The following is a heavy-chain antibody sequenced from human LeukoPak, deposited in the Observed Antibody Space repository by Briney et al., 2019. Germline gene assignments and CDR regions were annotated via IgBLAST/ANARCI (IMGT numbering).Heavy chain of an antibody. J-gene: IGHJ4*02. CDR3: ARVTGYMIEDYFDY. D-gene: IGHD3-22*01. CDR1: GYSISSDSY. V-gene: IGHV4-38-2*02. CDR2: IYHSGST. Sequence: PSETLSLTCSVSGYSISSDSYWAWIRQPPGKGLEWIGNIYHSGSTYYNPSLKSRVTISVDTSKNQFSLKLSSVTAADTAVYYCARVTGYMIEDYFDYWGQGTLVTVSS.